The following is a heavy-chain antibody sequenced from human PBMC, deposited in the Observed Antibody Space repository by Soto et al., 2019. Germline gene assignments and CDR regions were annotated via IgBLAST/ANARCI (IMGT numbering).Heavy chain of an antibody. CDR1: GDRFTDYY. V-gene: IGHV1-2*04. CDR3: ARESGGATATLDYYYFYMDV. D-gene: IGHD5-12*01. CDR2: INPNSGVT. J-gene: IGHJ6*03. Sequence: QVQLVQSGAEVKEPGASVTVSCRASGDRFTDYYMHWVRQAPGQGLEWMGWINPNSGVTKNAQKFPGWVTMTRDTSIRSVYMQLSRLGFDDTAIYYCARESGGATATLDYYYFYMDVWGTGTTVTVSS.